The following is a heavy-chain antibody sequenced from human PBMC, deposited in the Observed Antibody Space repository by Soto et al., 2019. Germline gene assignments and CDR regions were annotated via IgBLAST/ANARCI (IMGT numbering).Heavy chain of an antibody. Sequence: GASVKVSCKASGYTFTSYGISWVRQAPGQGLEWMGWISAYNGNTNYAQKLQGRVTMTTDTSTSTAYMELRSLRSDDTAVYYCARPTTVLHGYYGMDVWGQGTTVTVSS. J-gene: IGHJ6*02. CDR1: GYTFTSYG. D-gene: IGHD3-10*01. CDR3: ARPTTVLHGYYGMDV. CDR2: ISAYNGNT. V-gene: IGHV1-18*01.